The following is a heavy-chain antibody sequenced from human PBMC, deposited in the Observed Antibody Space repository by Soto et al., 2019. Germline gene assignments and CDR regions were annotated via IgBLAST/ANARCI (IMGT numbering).Heavy chain of an antibody. V-gene: IGHV3-33*01. J-gene: IGHJ6*02. CDR3: ARDMRYRGEQQLVLGYYYGMDV. Sequence: GGSLRLSCAASGFTFSSYGMHWVRQAPGKGLEWVAVIWYDGSNKYYADSVKGRFTISRDNSKNTLYLQMNSLRAEDTAVYYCARDMRYRGEQQLVLGYYYGMDVWGQGTTVTVSS. D-gene: IGHD6-13*01. CDR1: GFTFSSYG. CDR2: IWYDGSNK.